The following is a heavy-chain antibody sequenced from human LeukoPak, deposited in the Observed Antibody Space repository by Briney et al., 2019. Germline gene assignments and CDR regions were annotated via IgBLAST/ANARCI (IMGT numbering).Heavy chain of an antibody. CDR3: VRDSLVYCSSTSCPQYYYYGMDV. J-gene: IGHJ6*01. CDR1: GYTFTSYG. D-gene: IGHD2-2*01. CDR2: ISAYNGNT. V-gene: IGHV1-18*01. Sequence: ASVKVSCKASGYTFTSYGISWVRQAPQQRLERLEWISAYNGNTNYPHKLHGKVPITTETSTSTAYMGLRSLRSDDTAVYYCVRDSLVYCSSTSCPQYYYYGMDVWGQGTTVTVSS.